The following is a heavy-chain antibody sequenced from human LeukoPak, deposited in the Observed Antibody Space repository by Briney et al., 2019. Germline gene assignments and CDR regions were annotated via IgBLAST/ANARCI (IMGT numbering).Heavy chain of an antibody. Sequence: PGGSLRLSCAASGFTFSTYSTKWVRQAPGKGLEWVSYISSSGSYIYYADSVKGRFTISRDNAKNSLYLQVNSLRAEDTAVYYCARANIAASSHFDYWGQGTLVTVSS. CDR2: ISSSGSYI. D-gene: IGHD6-13*01. J-gene: IGHJ4*02. CDR1: GFTFSTYS. CDR3: ARANIAASSHFDY. V-gene: IGHV3-21*01.